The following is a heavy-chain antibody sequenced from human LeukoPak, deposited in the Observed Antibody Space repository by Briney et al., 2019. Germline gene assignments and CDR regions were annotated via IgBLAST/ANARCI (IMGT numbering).Heavy chain of an antibody. CDR3: ARGHPLYGGNRGSNWFDP. CDR1: GVSISSGGYY. D-gene: IGHD4-23*01. J-gene: IGHJ5*02. V-gene: IGHV4-31*03. CDR2: VYYSGST. Sequence: SQTLSLTCTVSGVSISSGGYYWSWIRQHPGKGLEWIGYVYYSGSTYYNPSLKSRVTISVDTSKDQFSLKLSSVTAADTAVYYCARGHPLYGGNRGSNWFDPWGQGTLVTVSS.